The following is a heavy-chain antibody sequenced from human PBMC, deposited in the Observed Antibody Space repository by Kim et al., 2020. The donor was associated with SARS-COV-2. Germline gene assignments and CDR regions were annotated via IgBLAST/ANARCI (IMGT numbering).Heavy chain of an antibody. Sequence: SVKVSCKASGGTFSSYAISWVRQAPGQGLEWMGRIIPILGIANYAQKFQGRVTITADKSTSTAYMELSSLRSEDTAVYYCARDGAGDSSGYYPRGSWFDPWGQGTLVTVSS. CDR3: ARDGAGDSSGYYPRGSWFDP. D-gene: IGHD3-22*01. J-gene: IGHJ5*02. V-gene: IGHV1-69*04. CDR2: IIPILGIA. CDR1: GGTFSSYA.